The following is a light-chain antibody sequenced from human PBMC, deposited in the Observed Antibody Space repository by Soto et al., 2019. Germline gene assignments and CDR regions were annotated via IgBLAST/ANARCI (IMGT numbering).Light chain of an antibody. CDR3: QQSYSTPLT. V-gene: IGKV1-39*01. J-gene: IGKJ4*01. CDR1: QSISSY. Sequence: DIQMTQSPSILSGSVGDRVTITCRASQSISSYLNWYQQKPGKAPKLLIYTASSLQSGVPSRFSGSGSGTDFTLTISSLQPEDFATYYCQQSYSTPLTFGGGTKVDIK. CDR2: TAS.